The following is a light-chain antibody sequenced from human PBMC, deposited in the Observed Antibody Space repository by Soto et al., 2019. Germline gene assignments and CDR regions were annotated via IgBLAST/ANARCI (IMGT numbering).Light chain of an antibody. CDR3: QEYSGYSPYT. CDR1: QSIGSS. CDR2: RAL. Sequence: DIQMTQSPSTLSASVGDRVTITCRASQSIGSSLAWYQQKPGKAPKLLIYRALTLEDGVTSRLSGGGSRAEFSLSISSLQPDDFATYSCQEYSGYSPYTFGQGTKLEI. V-gene: IGKV1-5*03. J-gene: IGKJ2*01.